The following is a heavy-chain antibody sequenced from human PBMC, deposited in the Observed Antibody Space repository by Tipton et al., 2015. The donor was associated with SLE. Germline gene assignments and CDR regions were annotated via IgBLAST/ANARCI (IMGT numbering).Heavy chain of an antibody. J-gene: IGHJ3*02. D-gene: IGHD2-2*02. Sequence: SLRLSCAASGFTFSSYAMHWVRQAPGKGLEWVAVISYDGSNKYYADSVKGRFTISRDNSKNTLYLQMNSLRAEDTAVYYCAKSMAVPAAIEWNAFDIWGQGTMVTVSS. CDR2: ISYDGSNK. CDR3: AKSMAVPAAIEWNAFDI. V-gene: IGHV3-30-3*02. CDR1: GFTFSSYA.